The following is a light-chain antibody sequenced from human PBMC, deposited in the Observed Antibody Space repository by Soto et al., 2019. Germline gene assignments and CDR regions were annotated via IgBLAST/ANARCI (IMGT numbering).Light chain of an antibody. CDR2: GAS. V-gene: IGKV3-15*01. CDR3: QQYNNWPRT. J-gene: IGKJ1*01. CDR1: QSISSS. Sequence: EIVMTQSPATLSVSPGERATLSCGASQSISSSLAWYQQKPGQAPSLLIYGASTRATGIPARFSGSGSGTELTITINSLQSEDVEVYDCQQYNNWPRTFGQGTKVDIK.